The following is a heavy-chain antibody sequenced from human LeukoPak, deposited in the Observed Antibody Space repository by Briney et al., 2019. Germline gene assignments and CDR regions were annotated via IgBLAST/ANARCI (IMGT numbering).Heavy chain of an antibody. Sequence: GASVKVSCKASGGTFSSYAISWVRQAPGQGLEWMGGIIPIFGTANYAQKFQGRVTITADESTSTAYMELSSLRSEDTAVYYCARVSQLVYDYVWGSYRYTGRFDYWGQGTLVTVSS. CDR2: IIPIFGTA. J-gene: IGHJ4*02. V-gene: IGHV1-69*13. D-gene: IGHD3-16*02. CDR1: GGTFSSYA. CDR3: ARVSQLVYDYVWGSYRYTGRFDY.